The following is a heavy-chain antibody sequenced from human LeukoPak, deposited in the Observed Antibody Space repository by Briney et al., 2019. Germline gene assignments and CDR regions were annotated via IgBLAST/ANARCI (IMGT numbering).Heavy chain of an antibody. J-gene: IGHJ4*02. D-gene: IGHD6-19*01. CDR1: GFTFSTYA. CDR3: AKAKYSSGWYYFDY. CDR2: ISGSGGST. V-gene: IGHV3-23*01. Sequence: QPGGSLRLSCAASGFTFSTYAMTCVRQAPGKGLECVSGISGSGGSTYYADSVKGRFTISRDNSKNTLYLQMNSLRAEDTAVYYCAKAKYSSGWYYFDYWGQGALVTVSS.